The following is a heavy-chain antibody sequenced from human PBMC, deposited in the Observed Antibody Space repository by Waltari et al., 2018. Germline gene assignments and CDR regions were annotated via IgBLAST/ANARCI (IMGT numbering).Heavy chain of an antibody. V-gene: IGHV4-34*01. CDR1: GGSFSGYY. D-gene: IGHD2-21*01. J-gene: IGHJ5*02. CDR3: ARSYCGGDCYQYNWFDP. CDR2: INHSGST. Sequence: QVQLQQWGAGLLKPSETLSLTCAVYGGSFSGYYWSWIRQPPGKGLEWIGEINHSGSTNYNPSLKSRVTISVDTSKNQFSLKLSSVTAADTAVYYCARSYCGGDCYQYNWFDPWGQGTLVTVSS.